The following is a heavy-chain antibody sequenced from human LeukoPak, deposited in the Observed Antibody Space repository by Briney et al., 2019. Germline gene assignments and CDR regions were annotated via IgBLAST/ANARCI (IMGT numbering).Heavy chain of an antibody. CDR3: ARGGQRKTGYFDY. V-gene: IGHV3-66*01. J-gene: IGHJ4*02. Sequence: QSGGSLRLSCAASGFTVSSNYMSWVRQAPGKGLEWVSVIYSGGSTYYADSVKGRLTISRDNSKNTLYLQMNSLRAEDTAVYYCARGGQRKTGYFDYWGQGTLVTVSS. D-gene: IGHD1-1*01. CDR2: IYSGGST. CDR1: GFTVSSNY.